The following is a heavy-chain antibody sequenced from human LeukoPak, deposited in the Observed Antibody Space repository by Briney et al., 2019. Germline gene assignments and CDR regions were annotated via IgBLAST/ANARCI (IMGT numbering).Heavy chain of an antibody. Sequence: GGSLRLSCTASGFSFFDYTMSWFRQAPGKGPEWVGFIRSKVYGGTTEYAVSVKGRFTISRDDSKSIAYLQMDSLKTEDTAVYYCTRVPVLRYFDWSQHFDYWGQGTLVTVSS. CDR1: GFSFFDYT. D-gene: IGHD3-9*01. CDR3: TRVPVLRYFDWSQHFDY. CDR2: IRSKVYGGTT. J-gene: IGHJ4*02. V-gene: IGHV3-49*03.